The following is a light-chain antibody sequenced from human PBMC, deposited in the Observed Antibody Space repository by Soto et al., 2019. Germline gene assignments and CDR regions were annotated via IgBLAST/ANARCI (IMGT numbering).Light chain of an antibody. CDR3: QHYNSYSEE. CDR2: KAS. CDR1: QSLLHSNGYNY. J-gene: IGKJ1*01. Sequence: MTQSPLSLPVTPGEPASISFRSSQSLLHSNGYNYLAWYQQKPGKAPKLLIYKASTLKSGVPSRFSGSGSGTEFTLTISSLQPDDFATYYCQHYNSYSEEFGQGTKVDIK. V-gene: IGKV1-5*03.